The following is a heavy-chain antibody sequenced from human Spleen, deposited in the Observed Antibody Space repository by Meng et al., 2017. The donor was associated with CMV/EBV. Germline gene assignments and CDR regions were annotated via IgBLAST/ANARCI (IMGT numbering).Heavy chain of an antibody. CDR2: IYHSGST. J-gene: IGHJ4*02. Sequence: SETLSLTCTVSGYSISSGYYWGWIRQPPGKGLEWIGSIYHSGSTYYNPSLKSRVTISVDTSKNQFSLKLSPVTAADTAVYYCARWLQFSYYFDYWGQGTLVTVSS. D-gene: IGHD5-24*01. CDR3: ARWLQFSYYFDY. V-gene: IGHV4-38-2*02. CDR1: GYSISSGYY.